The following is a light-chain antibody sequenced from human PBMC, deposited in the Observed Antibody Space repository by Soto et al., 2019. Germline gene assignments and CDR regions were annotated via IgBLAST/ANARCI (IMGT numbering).Light chain of an antibody. V-gene: IGLV2-14*01. CDR2: EVS. J-gene: IGLJ1*01. CDR3: TSFTSSTTEV. Sequence: QSVLTQPASVSGSPGQSITISCTGTSSDVGGYNYVCWYQHHPGKAPKLIISEVSNRPSGVSDRFSGSKSGNTASLTISGLQPEDEADYYFTSFTSSTTEVFGTGTKGTVL. CDR1: SSDVGGYNY.